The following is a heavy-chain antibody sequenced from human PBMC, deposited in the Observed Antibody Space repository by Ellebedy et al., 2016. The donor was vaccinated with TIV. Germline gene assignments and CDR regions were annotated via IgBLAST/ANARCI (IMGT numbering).Heavy chain of an antibody. J-gene: IGHJ6*02. CDR2: ISAYNGNT. V-gene: IGHV1-18*01. CDR3: ARELPWFGESFYGLDV. D-gene: IGHD3-10*01. Sequence: AASVKVSCKASGYTFTNYGISWVRQAPGQGLEWMGWISAYNGNTNYAQKLQGRVTMTTDTSTSTAYMELRSLRSDDTAVYYCARELPWFGESFYGLDVWGQGTTVTVSS. CDR1: GYTFTNYG.